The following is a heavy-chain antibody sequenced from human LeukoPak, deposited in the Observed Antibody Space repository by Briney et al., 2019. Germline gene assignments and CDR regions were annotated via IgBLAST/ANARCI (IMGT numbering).Heavy chain of an antibody. Sequence: GGSLRLSCAASGFTFSSYAMHWVRQAPGKGLEWVAVISYDGSNKYYADSVKGRFTISRDNSKNTLYLQMNSLRADDTAIYYCARNQQLGGHSYYYYGMDVWGQGTTVTVSS. CDR2: ISYDGSNK. CDR1: GFTFSSYA. D-gene: IGHD3-16*01. CDR3: ARNQQLGGHSYYYYGMDV. J-gene: IGHJ6*02. V-gene: IGHV3-30-3*01.